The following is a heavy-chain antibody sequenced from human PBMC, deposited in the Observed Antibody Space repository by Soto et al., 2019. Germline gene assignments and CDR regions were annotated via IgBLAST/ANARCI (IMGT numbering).Heavy chain of an antibody. J-gene: IGHJ4*02. Sequence: PSETLSLTCAVYGGSFSGYYWSWIRQPPGKGLEWIGEINHSGSTNYNPSLRSRVTLSADTSKNQFSLRLSSVTAADTAVYYCARVGSSGWSPDYWGQGTLVTVSS. D-gene: IGHD6-19*01. V-gene: IGHV4-34*01. CDR3: ARVGSSGWSPDY. CDR1: GGSFSGYY. CDR2: INHSGST.